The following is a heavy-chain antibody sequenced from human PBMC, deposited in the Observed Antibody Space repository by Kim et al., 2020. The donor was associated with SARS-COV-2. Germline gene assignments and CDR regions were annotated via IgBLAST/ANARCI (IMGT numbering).Heavy chain of an antibody. D-gene: IGHD6-19*01. J-gene: IGHJ6*02. CDR2: INQDGSEK. Sequence: GGSLRLSCAASGFTFSSYWMSWVRQAPGKGLEWVANINQDGSEKYYVDSVKGRFTISRDNAKNSLYLQMNSLRAEDTAVYYCARDGIAVAGGAYYYYGMDVWGQGTTVTVSS. CDR1: GFTFSSYW. V-gene: IGHV3-7*03. CDR3: ARDGIAVAGGAYYYYGMDV.